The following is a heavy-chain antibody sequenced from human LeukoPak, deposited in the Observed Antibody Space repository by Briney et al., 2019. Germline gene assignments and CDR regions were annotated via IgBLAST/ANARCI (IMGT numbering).Heavy chain of an antibody. J-gene: IGHJ3*02. Sequence: PGGSLRLSCTASGLTFSAYAMMWVRQAPGKGPEWVSAIRGGGGSAFYADSVKGRFTLSRDNSKYTLFLQMNSLRAEDTAVYYCARDPNGDYIGAFDMWGPGTMVTVSS. V-gene: IGHV3-23*01. CDR3: ARDPNGDYIGAFDM. D-gene: IGHD4-17*01. CDR1: GLTFSAYA. CDR2: IRGGGGSA.